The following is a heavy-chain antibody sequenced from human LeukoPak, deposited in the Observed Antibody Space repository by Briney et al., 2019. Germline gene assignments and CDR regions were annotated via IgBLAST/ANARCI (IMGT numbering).Heavy chain of an antibody. D-gene: IGHD3-10*01. Sequence: SVKVSCKASGGTFSSYAISWVGQAPGQGREGMGRIIPIFGTANYAQKFQGRVTITTDESTSTAYMELSSLRSEDTAVYYCAIYYYGSGSYVDYWGQGTLVTVSS. J-gene: IGHJ4*02. V-gene: IGHV1-69*05. CDR1: GGTFSSYA. CDR2: IIPIFGTA. CDR3: AIYYYGSGSYVDY.